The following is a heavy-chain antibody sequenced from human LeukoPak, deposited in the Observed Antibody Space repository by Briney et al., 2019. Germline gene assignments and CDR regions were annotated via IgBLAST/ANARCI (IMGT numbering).Heavy chain of an antibody. CDR3: ARQGLAAVDY. J-gene: IGHJ4*02. V-gene: IGHV4-59*01. CDR1: GGSISSYY. CDR2: FYYSGST. D-gene: IGHD6-13*01. Sequence: PSETLSLTCSVSGGSISSYYWSWIRQPPGKGLEWIGYFYYSGSTNYNPSLKSRVIISADTSKNQFSLKVSSVTAADTAVYYFARQGLAAVDYWGQGTLVTVSS.